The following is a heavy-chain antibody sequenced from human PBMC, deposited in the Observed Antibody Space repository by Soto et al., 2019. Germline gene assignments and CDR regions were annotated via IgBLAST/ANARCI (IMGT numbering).Heavy chain of an antibody. CDR3: VSQRTTVITQDYFDY. V-gene: IGHV4-31*03. CDR1: GGSISSGGYY. CDR2: IYYSGST. Sequence: PSETLSLTCTVSGGSISSGGYYWSWIRQHPGKGLEWTGYIYYSGSTYYNPSLKSRVTISVDTSKNQFSLNLNSVTASDTAVYFCVSQRTTVITQDYFDYWGPGDLVTVSS. J-gene: IGHJ4*02. D-gene: IGHD4-4*01.